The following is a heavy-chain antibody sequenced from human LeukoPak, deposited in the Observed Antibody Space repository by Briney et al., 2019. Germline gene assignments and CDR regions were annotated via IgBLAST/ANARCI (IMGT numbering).Heavy chain of an antibody. J-gene: IGHJ4*02. V-gene: IGHV4-34*01. CDR2: INHSGST. CDR3: ARVLTAAGLDF. CDR1: GGSFSGYY. D-gene: IGHD6-25*01. Sequence: SETLSLTCAVYGGSFSGYYWSWIRQPPGKGLEWIGEINHSGSTNYNPSLKSRVTISVDTSKNQFSLKLSSVTAADTAFYYCARVLTAAGLDFWGQGTLVTVSS.